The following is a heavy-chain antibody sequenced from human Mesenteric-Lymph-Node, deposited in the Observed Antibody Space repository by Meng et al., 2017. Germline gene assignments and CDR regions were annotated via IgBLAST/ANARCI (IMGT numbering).Heavy chain of an antibody. CDR2: ISSSSNYI. CDR1: GFTFSSYT. J-gene: IGHJ4*02. D-gene: IGHD3-10*01. V-gene: IGHV3-21*01. CDR3: AKNYHYSGSGGPLHY. Sequence: EVQLVESGGGLVKPGGSLRLSCAASGFTFSSYTMNWVRRAPGKGLEWVSSISSSSNYIYSADSVKGRFTISRDNAKNSLYLQMNSLRAEDTALYFCAKNYHYSGSGGPLHYWGQGTLVTVSS.